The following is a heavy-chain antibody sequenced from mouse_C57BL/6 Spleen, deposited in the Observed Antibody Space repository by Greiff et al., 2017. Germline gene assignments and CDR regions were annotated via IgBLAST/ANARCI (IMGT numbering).Heavy chain of an antibody. CDR3: ARSITTVVATDYFDY. CDR2: IYPRDGST. CDR1: GYTFTSYD. J-gene: IGHJ2*01. Sequence: QVQLQQSGPELVKPGASVKLSCKASGYTFTSYDINWVKQRPGQGLEWIGWIYPRDGSTKYTEKFKGKATLTVDTSSSTAYMELHSLTSEDSAVYFCARSITTVVATDYFDYWGQGTTLTVSS. V-gene: IGHV1-85*01. D-gene: IGHD1-1*01.